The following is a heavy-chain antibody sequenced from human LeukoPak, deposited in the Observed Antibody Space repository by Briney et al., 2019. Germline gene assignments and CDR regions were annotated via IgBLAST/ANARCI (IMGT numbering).Heavy chain of an antibody. V-gene: IGHV3-74*01. Sequence: GGSLRLSCAASGFTFSSYWMHWVRQAPGKGLVGVSRINSDGSSTSYADSVKGRFTISRDNAKNPLYLQMNSLRAEDTAVYYCARRVALEDHFDYWGQGTLVTVSS. CDR3: ARRVALEDHFDY. CDR2: INSDGSST. D-gene: IGHD3-3*01. CDR1: GFTFSSYW. J-gene: IGHJ4*02.